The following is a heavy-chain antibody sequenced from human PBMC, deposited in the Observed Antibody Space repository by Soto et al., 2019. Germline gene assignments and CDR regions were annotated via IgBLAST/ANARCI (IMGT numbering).Heavy chain of an antibody. V-gene: IGHV3-23*01. CDR2: ISGSGDST. CDR3: ARRGPGTYFDY. D-gene: IGHD6-13*01. J-gene: IGHJ4*02. CDR1: GFTFSSYA. Sequence: EVPLLESGGGLVQPGGSLRLSCAASGFTFSSYAMSWVRQAPGKGLEWVSVISGSGDSTYYADSVKGRFTISRDNSKNTLYPQMNSLRAEDTAVYYCARRGPGTYFDYWGQGTLVTVSS.